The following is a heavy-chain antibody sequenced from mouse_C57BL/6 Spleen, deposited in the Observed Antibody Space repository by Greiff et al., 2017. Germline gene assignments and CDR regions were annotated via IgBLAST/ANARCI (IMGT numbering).Heavy chain of an antibody. D-gene: IGHD2-4*01. CDR3: ARGDYGRYFDV. CDR1: GYTFTDYY. Sequence: EVKLQQSGPELVKPGASVKISCKASGYTFTDYYMNWVKQSHGKSLEWIGDINPNNGGTSYNQKFKGKATLTVDKSSSTAYMGLRSLTSEDSAVYYCARGDYGRYFDVWGTGTTVTVSS. J-gene: IGHJ1*03. V-gene: IGHV1-26*01. CDR2: INPNNGGT.